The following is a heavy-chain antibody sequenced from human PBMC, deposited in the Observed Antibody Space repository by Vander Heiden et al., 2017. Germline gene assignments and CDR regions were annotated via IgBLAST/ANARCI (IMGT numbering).Heavy chain of an antibody. Sequence: QVQLVQSGAEVKKPGSSLKVSCKASGCTLSSYAISWVRQAPGQGLEWMGGIIPIFGTANYAQKFQGRVTITADESTSTAYMELSSLRSEDTAVYYCARDRSSYCGGDCSIANAFDIWGQGTMVTVSS. D-gene: IGHD2-21*02. CDR1: GCTLSSYA. V-gene: IGHV1-69*01. J-gene: IGHJ3*02. CDR2: IIPIFGTA. CDR3: ARDRSSYCGGDCSIANAFDI.